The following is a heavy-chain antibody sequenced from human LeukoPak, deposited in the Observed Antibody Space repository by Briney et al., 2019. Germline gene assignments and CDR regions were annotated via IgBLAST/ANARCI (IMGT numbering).Heavy chain of an antibody. V-gene: IGHV3-23*01. Sequence: GGSLRLSCAASGFTFSTYEMNWVRQAPGKGLEWVSAISGSGRDSYYADSVRGRFTISRDNSKNTLYLQMSSLRAEDTALYYCAKKRESSPTSFDNWGQGTLVTVSS. CDR2: ISGSGRDS. CDR1: GFTFSTYE. D-gene: IGHD2/OR15-2a*01. CDR3: AKKRESSPTSFDN. J-gene: IGHJ4*02.